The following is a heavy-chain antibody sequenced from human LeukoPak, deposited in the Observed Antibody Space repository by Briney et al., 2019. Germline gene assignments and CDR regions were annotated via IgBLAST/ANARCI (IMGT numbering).Heavy chain of an antibody. Sequence: PGGSLRLSCAAYGFTFCSYEMNWVRQAPGKGLKWVSYISSSGSTIYYADSVKGRFTISRDNAKNSLYLQMNSLRAEDTAVYYCARPVKRGYSYGYGYWGQGTLVTVSS. J-gene: IGHJ4*02. CDR1: GFTFCSYE. CDR2: ISSSGSTI. D-gene: IGHD5-18*01. V-gene: IGHV3-48*03. CDR3: ARPVKRGYSYGYGY.